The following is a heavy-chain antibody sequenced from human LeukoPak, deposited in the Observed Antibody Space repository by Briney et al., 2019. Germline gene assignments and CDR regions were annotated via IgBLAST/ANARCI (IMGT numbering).Heavy chain of an antibody. J-gene: IGHJ3*02. Sequence: PRGSLRLSCEGSGFTFSNYWMTWVRQAPEKGLEWVANIKPSGSEKHYADSVEGRFTISRDNAKNSLYLQMNSLRAEDTAVYYCARDLDTYVVLTAYDTFDIWGQGTMVTVSS. CDR2: IKPSGSEK. CDR3: ARDLDTYVVLTAYDTFDI. D-gene: IGHD2-21*02. V-gene: IGHV3-7*01. CDR1: GFTFSNYW.